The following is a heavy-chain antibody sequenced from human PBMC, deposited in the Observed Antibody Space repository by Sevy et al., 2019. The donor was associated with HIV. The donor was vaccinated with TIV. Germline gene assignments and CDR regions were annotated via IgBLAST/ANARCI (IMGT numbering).Heavy chain of an antibody. CDR1: GYSISSGYY. CDR3: ARGMGSSYYDYVWGSYCYFYFDY. J-gene: IGHJ4*02. Sequence: SETLSLTCAVSGYSISSGYYWGWIRQPPGKGLEWIGSIYHSGSTYYNPSLKSRVTISVDTSKNQFSLKLSSVTAADTAVYYCARGMGSSYYDYVWGSYCYFYFDYWGQGTLVTVSS. CDR2: IYHSGST. V-gene: IGHV4-38-2*01. D-gene: IGHD3-16*02.